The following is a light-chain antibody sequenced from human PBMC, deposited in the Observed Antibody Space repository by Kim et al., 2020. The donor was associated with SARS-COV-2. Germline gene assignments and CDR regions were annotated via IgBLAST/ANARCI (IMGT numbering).Light chain of an antibody. Sequence: LSPGERATLSCRASQSIGNYLAWYQHKPGQAPRLLIYDASNRATGIPTRFSGGGSGTDFTLTISSLEPEDFAVYYCQQRYNWPRNSFGQGTKLEI. CDR3: QQRYNWPRNS. CDR1: QSIGNY. CDR2: DAS. V-gene: IGKV3-11*01. J-gene: IGKJ2*03.